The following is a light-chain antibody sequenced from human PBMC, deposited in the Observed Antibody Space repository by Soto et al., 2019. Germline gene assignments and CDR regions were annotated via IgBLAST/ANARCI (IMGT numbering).Light chain of an antibody. V-gene: IGKV3-20*01. Sequence: EIVLTQSPGTLSLSPGERATLSCRASQSVSSSYLAWYQQKPGQAPRLLIYGASSRATGIPDRFSGSGSGTDFTLTISRLEPEDLAVYYCQQYGSSPWITFGQGTRLEMK. J-gene: IGKJ5*01. CDR1: QSVSSSY. CDR2: GAS. CDR3: QQYGSSPWIT.